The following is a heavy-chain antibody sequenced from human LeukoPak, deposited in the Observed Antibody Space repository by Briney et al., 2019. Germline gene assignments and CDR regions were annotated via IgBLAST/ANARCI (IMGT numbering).Heavy chain of an antibody. CDR1: GFTFDNYA. CDR2: ISGNGDTT. D-gene: IGHD2-2*01. J-gene: IGHJ4*02. Sequence: GGSLRLSCAASGFTFDNYAMSWVRQAPGKGLEWVSGISGNGDTTYYADSVKGRFTISRDNSKDTLYLQMNSLRAEDTAVYYCAKRPHFIVVVPAAYTYWGQGTLVTVSS. V-gene: IGHV3-23*01. CDR3: AKRPHFIVVVPAAYTY.